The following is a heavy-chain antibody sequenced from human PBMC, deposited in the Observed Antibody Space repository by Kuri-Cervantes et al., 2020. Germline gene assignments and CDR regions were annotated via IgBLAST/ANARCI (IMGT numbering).Heavy chain of an antibody. CDR3: ARQHYYGSGSYYNELDY. J-gene: IGHJ4*02. V-gene: IGHV3-33*08. CDR2: IWYDGSNK. CDR1: GFTFSSYS. Sequence: GESLKISCAASGFTFSSYSMNWVRQAPGKGLEWVSVIWYDGSNKYYADSVKGRFTISRDNSKNTLYLQMNSLRVEDTAVYYCARQHYYGSGSYYNELDYRGQGTLVTVSS. D-gene: IGHD3-10*01.